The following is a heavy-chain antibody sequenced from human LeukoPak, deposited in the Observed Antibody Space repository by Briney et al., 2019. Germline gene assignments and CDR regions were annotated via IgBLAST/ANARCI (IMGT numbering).Heavy chain of an antibody. D-gene: IGHD3-22*01. V-gene: IGHV3-21*01. CDR3: ASSSSGPLGYFQH. CDR1: GFTFSSFS. J-gene: IGHJ1*01. CDR2: ISSSSSYI. Sequence: PGGSLRLSCAASGFTFSSFSMNWVRQAPGKGLEWVSSISSSSSYIYYADSVKGRFTISRDNAKNSLYLQMNSLRAEDTAVYYCASSSSGPLGYFQHWGQGTLVTVSS.